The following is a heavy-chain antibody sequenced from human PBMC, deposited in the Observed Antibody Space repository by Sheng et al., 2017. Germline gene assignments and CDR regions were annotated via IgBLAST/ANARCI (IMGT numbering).Heavy chain of an antibody. D-gene: IGHD1-26*01. V-gene: IGHV4-38-2*02. J-gene: IGHJ5*02. CDR1: GYSISSGYY. Sequence: QVQLQESGPGLVKPSETLSLTCTVSGYSISSGYYWGWIRQPPGKGLEWIGSIYHSGSTYYNPSLKSRVTISVDTSKNQFSLKLSSVTAADTAVYYCARASSGSYSVHWFDPWGQGTLVTVSS. CDR3: ARASSGSYSVHWFDP. CDR2: IYHSGST.